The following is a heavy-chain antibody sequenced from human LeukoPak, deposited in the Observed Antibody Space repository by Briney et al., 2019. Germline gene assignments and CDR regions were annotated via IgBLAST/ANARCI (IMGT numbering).Heavy chain of an antibody. J-gene: IGHJ5*02. CDR1: GFTFSSYW. V-gene: IGHV3-7*01. CDR3: ARKARYYGSGSPNWFDP. Sequence: GGSLRLSCAASGFTFSSYWMSWVRQAPGKGLEWVANINQDGSEEYYVDSVKGRFTISRDNAKNSLYLQMNSLRVEDTAVYYCARKARYYGSGSPNWFDPWGQGTLVTVSS. D-gene: IGHD3-10*01. CDR2: INQDGSEE.